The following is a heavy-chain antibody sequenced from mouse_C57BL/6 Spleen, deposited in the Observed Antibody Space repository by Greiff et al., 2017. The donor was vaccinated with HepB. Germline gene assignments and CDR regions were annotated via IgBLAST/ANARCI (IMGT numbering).Heavy chain of an antibody. CDR2: ISSGSSTI. J-gene: IGHJ4*01. D-gene: IGHD1-1*01. CDR1: GFTFSDYG. Sequence: EVHLVESGGGLVKPGGSLKLSCAASGFTFSDYGMHWVRQAPEKGLEWVAYISSGSSTIYYADTVKGRFTISRDNAKNTLFLQMTSLRSEDTAMYYCASLGSRDAMDYWGQGTSVTVSS. CDR3: ASLGSRDAMDY. V-gene: IGHV5-17*01.